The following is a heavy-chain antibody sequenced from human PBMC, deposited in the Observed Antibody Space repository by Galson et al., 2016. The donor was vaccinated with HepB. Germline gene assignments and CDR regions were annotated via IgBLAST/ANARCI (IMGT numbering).Heavy chain of an antibody. D-gene: IGHD4-17*01. J-gene: IGHJ2*01. Sequence: PALVKPTQTLTLTCTFSGFSLSTRGVGVGWIRQPPGKALEWFALVYWDDHKRYSPSLQSRLTITKDTSKNQVVLTMTNMDPVDTATYYCAHTGPPRIDDDYRPWSFDLWGRGTLVTVSS. CDR3: AHTGPPRIDDDYRPWSFDL. V-gene: IGHV2-5*02. CDR1: GFSLSTRGVG. CDR2: VYWDDHK.